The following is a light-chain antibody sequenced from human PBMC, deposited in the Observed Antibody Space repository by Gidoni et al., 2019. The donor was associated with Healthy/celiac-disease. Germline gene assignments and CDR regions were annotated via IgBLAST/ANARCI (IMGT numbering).Light chain of an antibody. CDR2: AAS. Sequence: DIKMTQSPSSLPASVGDRDTITCRASQGISNSLAWYQQKPGKVPKLLIYAASTLQSGVPSRFSGSGSGTDFTLTISSLQPEDVATYYCQKYNSAPAFGQGTKVEIK. CDR3: QKYNSAPA. V-gene: IGKV1-27*01. J-gene: IGKJ1*01. CDR1: QGISNS.